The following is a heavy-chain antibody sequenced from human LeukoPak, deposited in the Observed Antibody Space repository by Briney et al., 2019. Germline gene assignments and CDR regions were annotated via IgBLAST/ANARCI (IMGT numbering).Heavy chain of an antibody. CDR2: IYHSGST. D-gene: IGHD5-12*01. J-gene: IGHJ4*02. CDR1: GDSISSGDYY. CDR3: ARVGLVATIYYFDY. V-gene: IGHV4-38-2*02. Sequence: SETLSLTCTVSGDSISSGDYYWGWIRQPPGKGLEWIGSIYHSGSTYYNPSLKSRVTISVDTSKNQFSLKLSPVTAADTAVYYCARVGLVATIYYFDYWGQGTLVTVSS.